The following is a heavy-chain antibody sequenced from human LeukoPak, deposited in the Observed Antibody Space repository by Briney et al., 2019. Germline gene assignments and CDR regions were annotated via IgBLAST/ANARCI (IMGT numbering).Heavy chain of an antibody. V-gene: IGHV4-61*02. CDR2: IYTSGST. Sequence: SRTLSLTCTVSGGSISSGSYYWSWIRQPAGKGLEWIGRIYTSGSTNYNPSLKSRVTISVDTSKNQFSLKLSSVTAADTAVYYCARSSRPLTYYYDSSGYYSFDYWGQGTLVTVSS. D-gene: IGHD3-22*01. CDR3: ARSSRPLTYYYDSSGYYSFDY. CDR1: GGSISSGSYY. J-gene: IGHJ4*02.